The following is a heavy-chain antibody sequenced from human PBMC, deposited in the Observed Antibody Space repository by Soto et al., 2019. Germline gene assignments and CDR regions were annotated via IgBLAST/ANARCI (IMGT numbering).Heavy chain of an antibody. D-gene: IGHD6-13*01. CDR3: AREVGSSYWGRWFDP. J-gene: IGHJ5*02. CDR1: GASISGFY. Sequence: SETLSLTCTVSGASISGFYWSWIRKSAGKGLEWIGRIYATGTTDYNPSLKSRVMMSVDTSKKQFSLKLRSVTAADTAVYYCAREVGSSYWGRWFDPWGQGTLVTVSS. V-gene: IGHV4-4*07. CDR2: IYATGTT.